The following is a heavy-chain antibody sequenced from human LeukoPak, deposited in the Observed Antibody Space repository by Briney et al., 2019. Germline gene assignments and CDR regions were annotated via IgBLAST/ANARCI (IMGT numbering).Heavy chain of an antibody. CDR1: GGSISSGGYY. CDR2: IYYSGST. CDR3: ARSSNRAGVLFDY. Sequence: SETLSLTCTVSGGSISSGGYYWSWIRQHPGKGLEWIGCIYYSGSTYYNPSLKSRVTISVDTSKNQFSLKLSSVTAADTAVYYCARSSNRAGVLFDYWGQGTLVTVSS. J-gene: IGHJ4*02. V-gene: IGHV4-31*03. D-gene: IGHD2/OR15-2a*01.